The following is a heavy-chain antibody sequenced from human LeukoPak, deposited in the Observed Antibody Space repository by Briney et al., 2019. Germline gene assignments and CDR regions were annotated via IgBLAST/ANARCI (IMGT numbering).Heavy chain of an antibody. CDR3: AREDYAYFDY. D-gene: IGHD4-17*01. Sequence: PSETLSLTCTVSGGSVSSGSYYWSWIRQPPGKGLEWIVYIYYSGSTNYNPSLKSRVTISVDTSKNQFSLKLSSVTAADTAVYYCAREDYAYFDYWGQGTLVTVSS. J-gene: IGHJ4*02. CDR2: IYYSGST. V-gene: IGHV4-61*01. CDR1: GGSVSSGSYY.